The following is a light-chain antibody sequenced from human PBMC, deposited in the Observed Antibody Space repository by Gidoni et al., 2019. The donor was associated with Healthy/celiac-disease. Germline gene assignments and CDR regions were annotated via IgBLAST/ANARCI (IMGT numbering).Light chain of an antibody. CDR1: QSLLHSNGYNY. J-gene: IGKJ4*01. CDR3: MQALQTPLT. V-gene: IGKV2-28*01. Sequence: DIVMTQSPLSLPVTPGEPASISCRSSQSLLHSNGYNYLDWYLQKPGQSPQLLIYLGSNRASGVPDRFSGIGSGTEDVGVYYCMQALQTPLTFXGXTKVEIK. CDR2: LGS.